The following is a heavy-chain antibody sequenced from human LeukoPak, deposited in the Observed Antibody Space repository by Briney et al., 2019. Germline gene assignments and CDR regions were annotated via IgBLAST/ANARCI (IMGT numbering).Heavy chain of an antibody. CDR1: GGSISSYY. V-gene: IGHV4-4*07. J-gene: IGHJ5*02. Sequence: PSETLSLTCSVSGGSISSYYWSWIRQPAGKGLEWIGRIYNTGSTNYNPSLKSRVTISVDTSKNQFSLKLNSVTAADTAVYYCARQTLLWFGERRSGFDPWGQGTLVTVSS. D-gene: IGHD3-10*01. CDR2: IYNTGST. CDR3: ARQTLLWFGERRSGFDP.